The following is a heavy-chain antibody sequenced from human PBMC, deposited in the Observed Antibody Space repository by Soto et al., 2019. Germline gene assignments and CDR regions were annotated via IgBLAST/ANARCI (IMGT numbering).Heavy chain of an antibody. V-gene: IGHV3-23*01. CDR3: ATISPPPDMIVVSAAQEPSYFDY. CDR2: LSGSGSST. Sequence: GGSLRLSCAASGFTFRTYAMSWVRQAPGRGLEWVSALSGSGSSTYYADSVKGRFTISRDNTKNTLYLQMGSLRAEDTAVYYCATISPPPDMIVVSAAQEPSYFDYWGQGTLVTVSS. D-gene: IGHD3-22*01. CDR1: GFTFRTYA. J-gene: IGHJ4*02.